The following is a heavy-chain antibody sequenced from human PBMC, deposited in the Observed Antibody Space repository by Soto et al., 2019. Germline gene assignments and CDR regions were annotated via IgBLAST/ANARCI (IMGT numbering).Heavy chain of an antibody. D-gene: IGHD3-22*01. Sequence: PGGSLRLSCAASGFTFSSYAMSWVRQAPGKGLEWVSAISGSGGSTYYADSVKGRFTISRDNSKNTLYLQMNSLRAEDTAVYYCAKDGFPYYYDSSGPDAFDIWGQGTMVTVSS. CDR3: AKDGFPYYYDSSGPDAFDI. J-gene: IGHJ3*02. CDR1: GFTFSSYA. V-gene: IGHV3-23*01. CDR2: ISGSGGST.